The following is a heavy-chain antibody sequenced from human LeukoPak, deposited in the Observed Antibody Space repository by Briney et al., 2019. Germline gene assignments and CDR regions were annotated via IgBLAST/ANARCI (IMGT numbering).Heavy chain of an antibody. D-gene: IGHD5-12*01. CDR1: GGTFSSYA. V-gene: IGHV1-69*13. Sequence: ASVKVSCKASGGTFSSYAISWVRQAPGQGLEWMGGIIPIFGTANYAQKFQGRVTITADESTSTAYMELSSLRSEDTAVYYCARTTEGYARGPGYSYYYYMDVWGKGTTVTISS. CDR3: ARTTEGYARGPGYSYYYYMDV. CDR2: IIPIFGTA. J-gene: IGHJ6*03.